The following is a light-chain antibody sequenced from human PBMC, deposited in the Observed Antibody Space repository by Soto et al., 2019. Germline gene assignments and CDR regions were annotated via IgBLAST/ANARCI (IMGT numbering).Light chain of an antibody. Sequence: IQMPQSPFTLSASLGDRVTITCRACQSISSWLAWYRQEPGKAPKLLIYDASSLESGVPSRLSGSGSGKEFTLTICSLQPDDFATYCCQQYNSYSWTFGQGTKVDI. CDR1: QSISSW. CDR2: DAS. J-gene: IGKJ1*01. CDR3: QQYNSYSWT. V-gene: IGKV1-5*01.